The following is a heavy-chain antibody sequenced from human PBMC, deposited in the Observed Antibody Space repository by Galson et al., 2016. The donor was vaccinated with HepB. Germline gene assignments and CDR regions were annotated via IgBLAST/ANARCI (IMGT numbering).Heavy chain of an antibody. J-gene: IGHJ6*02. D-gene: IGHD7-27*01. CDR3: VRGGLGV. CDR1: GYTFINYG. Sequence: SVKVSCKASGYTFINYGISWVRQAPGQGLEWMGWISTYNGNKKYAQKLQDRLTMTTDTPTSTAYMELRSLRYDDTAVYYCVRGGLGVWGQGTTVTVSS. CDR2: ISTYNGNK. V-gene: IGHV1-18*01.